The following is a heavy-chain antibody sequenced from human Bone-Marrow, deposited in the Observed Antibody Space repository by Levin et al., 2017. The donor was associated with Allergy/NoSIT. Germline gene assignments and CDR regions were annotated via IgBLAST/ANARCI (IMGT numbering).Heavy chain of an antibody. CDR1: GFTFSNAW. Sequence: GGSLRLSCAASGFTFSNAWMSWVRQAPGKGLEWVGRIKSKTDGGTTDYAAPVKGRFTISRDDSKNTLYLQMNSLKTEDTAVYYCTTDYCSSTSCYGVHAFDIWGQGTMVTVSS. CDR3: TTDYCSSTSCYGVHAFDI. V-gene: IGHV3-15*01. D-gene: IGHD2-2*01. CDR2: IKSKTDGGTT. J-gene: IGHJ3*02.